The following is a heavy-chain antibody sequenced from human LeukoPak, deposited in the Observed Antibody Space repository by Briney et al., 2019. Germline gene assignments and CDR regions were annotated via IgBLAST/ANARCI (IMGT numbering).Heavy chain of an antibody. Sequence: PGGSLRLSCAASGFTFRSYAMSWVRQAPGKGLEWLAVISYDGTKQYFADSVKGRFTISRDNVKNSLYLEMNSLRVEDSAVYYCARDHYFDISGYLDYWGQGTPVTVSS. CDR2: ISYDGTKQ. CDR3: ARDHYFDISGYLDY. CDR1: GFTFRSYA. J-gene: IGHJ4*02. D-gene: IGHD3-22*01. V-gene: IGHV3-30-3*01.